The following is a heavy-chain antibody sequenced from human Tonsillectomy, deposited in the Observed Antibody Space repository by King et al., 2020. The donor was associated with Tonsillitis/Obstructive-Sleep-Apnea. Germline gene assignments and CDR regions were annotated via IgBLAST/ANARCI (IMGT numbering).Heavy chain of an antibody. V-gene: IGHV3-48*03. J-gene: IGHJ2*01. Sequence: VQLVESGGGLVQPGGSLRLSCAASGFTFSTYEMNWVRQAPGKGLEWVSFISSSGSTIYYADSVKGRITISRDNAKNSLYLQMNSLRAEDTAVYYCARDSLGWYFDLWGRGTLVSVSS. CDR3: ARDSLGWYFDL. CDR2: ISSSGSTI. CDR1: GFTFSTYE. D-gene: IGHD5-12*01.